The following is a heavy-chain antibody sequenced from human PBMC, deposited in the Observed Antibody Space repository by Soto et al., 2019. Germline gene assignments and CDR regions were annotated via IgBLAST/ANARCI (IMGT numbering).Heavy chain of an antibody. D-gene: IGHD2-21*02. CDR2: ISAYNGNT. CDR3: ASGVTPIDY. CDR1: GYTFTNFG. Sequence: QVQLVQSGAEVKKPGASVKVSCKASGYTFTNFGISWVRQAPGQGLEWMGWISAYNGNTNYAQKFQGRVTMTTDTSTSTAYMEVRSLSFEDTAVYYCASGVTPIDYWGQGTLVTVSS. J-gene: IGHJ4*02. V-gene: IGHV1-18*01.